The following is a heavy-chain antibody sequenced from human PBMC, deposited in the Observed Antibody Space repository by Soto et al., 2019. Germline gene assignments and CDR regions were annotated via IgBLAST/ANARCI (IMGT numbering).Heavy chain of an antibody. CDR1: GFTFSSYA. Sequence: GGSLRLSCAASGFTFSSYAMSWVRQAPGKGLEWVSAISGSGGSTYYADSVKGRFTISRDNSKNTLYLQMNSLGAEDTAVYYCAKDRIDYYDSSGYYYSHPLRPNDAFDIWGQGTMVTVSS. V-gene: IGHV3-23*01. D-gene: IGHD3-22*01. CDR3: AKDRIDYYDSSGYYYSHPLRPNDAFDI. CDR2: ISGSGGST. J-gene: IGHJ3*02.